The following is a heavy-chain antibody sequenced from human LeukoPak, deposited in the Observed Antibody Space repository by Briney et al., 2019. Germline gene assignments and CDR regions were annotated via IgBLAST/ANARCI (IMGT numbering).Heavy chain of an antibody. D-gene: IGHD3-10*01. V-gene: IGHV3-23*01. CDR1: GFTFTSYA. J-gene: IGHJ4*02. CDR3: ARDRSGSYYEPFDC. Sequence: GVLRLSCAASGFTFTSYAMTRVRQAPGKGLEWVSSISGSGGSTYYADSVKGRFTISRDNSKNTLYLQMNSLRAEDTAVYYCARDRSGSYYEPFDCWGQGTLVTVSS. CDR2: ISGSGGST.